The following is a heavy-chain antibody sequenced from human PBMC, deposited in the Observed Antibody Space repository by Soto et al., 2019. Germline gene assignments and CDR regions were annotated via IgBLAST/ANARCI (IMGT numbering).Heavy chain of an antibody. J-gene: IGHJ4*02. Sequence: EVQLVESGGGLVQPGGSLRLSCAASGFTVSRNYMSWVRQAPGKGLEWVSLIDSGGSTYYADSVKGRFTISRDNSKNTLYLQMNSLRAEDTAVYYCARGVATVGYDYWGKGTLVTVSS. CDR2: IDSGGST. V-gene: IGHV3-66*01. CDR3: ARGVATVGYDY. CDR1: GFTVSRNY. D-gene: IGHD5-12*01.